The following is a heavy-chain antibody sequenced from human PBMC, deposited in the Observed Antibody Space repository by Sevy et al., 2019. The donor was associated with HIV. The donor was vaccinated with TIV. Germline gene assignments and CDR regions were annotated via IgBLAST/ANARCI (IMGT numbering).Heavy chain of an antibody. V-gene: IGHV3-21*01. J-gene: IGHJ3*02. D-gene: IGHD3-10*01. CDR2: ISSSSNYI. Sequence: GGSLRLSCAASGFTFSTYTMNWVRQAPGKGLEWVSSISSSSNYIYYADSLKGRFTISRDNAKNSLYLQMISLRAEDTAVYYCARPYGSGSWEAFDIWGQGTMVTVSS. CDR3: ARPYGSGSWEAFDI. CDR1: GFTFSTYT.